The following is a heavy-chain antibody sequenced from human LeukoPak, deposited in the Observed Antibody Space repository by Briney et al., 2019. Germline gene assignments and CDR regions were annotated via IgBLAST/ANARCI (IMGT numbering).Heavy chain of an antibody. CDR1: GDSVSSNSAA. Sequence: PSQTLSLTCAISGDSVSSNSAAWNWIRQSPSRGLEWLGRTYYRSKWYNDYAVSVKSRITINPDTSKNQFSLQLNSVTPEDTAVYYYARDPHPTWIAVAGTGVDYWGQGTLVTVSS. D-gene: IGHD6-19*01. CDR2: TYYRSKWYN. CDR3: ARDPHPTWIAVAGTGVDY. J-gene: IGHJ4*02. V-gene: IGHV6-1*01.